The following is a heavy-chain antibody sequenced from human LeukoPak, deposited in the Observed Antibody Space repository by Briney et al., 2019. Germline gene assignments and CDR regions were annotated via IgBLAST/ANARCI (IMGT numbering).Heavy chain of an antibody. CDR1: GGSISSYY. Sequence: PSETLSLTCSVSGGSISSYYWSWIRQSPGKGLEWIGYIYYSGSTNYNPSLKSRVTISVDTSKNQFSLKLSSVSAADTAVYYCARITFGGVIDYYYYMDVWGKGTTVTVSS. D-gene: IGHD3-16*02. V-gene: IGHV4-59*01. CDR2: IYYSGST. J-gene: IGHJ6*03. CDR3: ARITFGGVIDYYYYMDV.